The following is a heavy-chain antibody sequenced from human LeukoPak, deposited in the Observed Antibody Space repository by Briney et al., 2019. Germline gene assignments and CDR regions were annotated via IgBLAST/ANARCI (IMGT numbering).Heavy chain of an antibody. V-gene: IGHV1-18*01. CDR3: AVHDFYSGGYHFDY. D-gene: IGHD3-3*01. J-gene: IGHJ4*02. Sequence: ASVKDSCKASGYTFTSYGISWLRQAPGQGLEWLGWISGYNGNTNYAQKFQGRVTMTTDTPTSTAYMDLRSLKSDDTAVYYCAVHDFYSGGYHFDYWGQGTLVTVSS. CDR1: GYTFTSYG. CDR2: ISGYNGNT.